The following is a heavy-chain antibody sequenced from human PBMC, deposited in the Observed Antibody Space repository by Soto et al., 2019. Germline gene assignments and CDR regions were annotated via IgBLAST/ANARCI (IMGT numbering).Heavy chain of an antibody. CDR3: AAYSSSYGMDV. CDR2: ISSSGSTI. V-gene: IGHV3-48*03. Sequence: EGSLRLSCAASGFTFSSYEMNWVRQAPGKGLEWVSYISSSGSTIYYADSVKGRFTISRDNAKNSLYLQMNSLRAEDTAVYYCAAYSSSYGMDVWGQGTTVTVSS. D-gene: IGHD6-6*01. J-gene: IGHJ6*02. CDR1: GFTFSSYE.